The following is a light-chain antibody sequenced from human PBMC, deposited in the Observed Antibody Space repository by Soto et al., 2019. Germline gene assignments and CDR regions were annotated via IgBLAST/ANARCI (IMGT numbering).Light chain of an antibody. CDR3: QKYNGTPRT. J-gene: IGKJ1*01. CDR1: QDISGH. CDR2: EAS. V-gene: IGKV1-27*01. Sequence: DIQVTQSPSSLSASVGDRVTITCRASQDISGHLAWYQQKPGKVPKLLIYEASTLQSRVPSRFSASGSGTDFTLTISSLQPEDGATYYCQKYNGTPRTFGQGTKVELK.